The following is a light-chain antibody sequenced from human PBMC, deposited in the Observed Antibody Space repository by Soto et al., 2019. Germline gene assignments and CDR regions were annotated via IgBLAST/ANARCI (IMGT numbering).Light chain of an antibody. J-gene: IGKJ1*01. CDR3: QQYDNWPWT. V-gene: IGKV3-15*01. CDR2: GAS. CDR1: QSISDT. Sequence: DILITQSPASLSVSPGGRATLSCQASQSISDTLDWYQQKPGRAPRLLIYGASKRVTGFPARFSGSGSGTDFTFTSSSLQSDDIAVYYCQQYDNWPWTFGQGTKVDIK.